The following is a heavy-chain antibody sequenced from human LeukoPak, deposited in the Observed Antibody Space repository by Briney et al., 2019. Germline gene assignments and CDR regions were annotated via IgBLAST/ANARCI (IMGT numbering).Heavy chain of an antibody. J-gene: IGHJ5*02. CDR3: ARDPRVAATPLGDWFDP. CDR2: INAGNGNT. V-gene: IGHV1-3*01. D-gene: IGHD2-15*01. Sequence: ASVKVSCKASGYTFTSYAMHWVRQAPGQRLEWMGWINAGNGNTKYSQKFQGRVTITRDTSASTAYMELSSLRSEDTAVYYCARDPRVAATPLGDWFDPWGQGTLVTVSS. CDR1: GYTFTSYA.